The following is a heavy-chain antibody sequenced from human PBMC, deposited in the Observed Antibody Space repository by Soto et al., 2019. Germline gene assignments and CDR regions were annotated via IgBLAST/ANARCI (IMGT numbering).Heavy chain of an antibody. CDR3: ASGETPIDY. CDR1: GYTFTNFG. D-gene: IGHD3-10*01. CDR2: ISAYNGNT. J-gene: IGHJ4*02. Sequence: QVQLVQSGAEVKKPGASVKVSCKTSGYTFTNFGLSWVRQAPGQGLEWMGWISAYNGNTNYAQNFQGRVTMTTDTSTSTADMEMRRLKSDDVDVYACASGETPIDYWGQGTLVTVSS. V-gene: IGHV1-18*03.